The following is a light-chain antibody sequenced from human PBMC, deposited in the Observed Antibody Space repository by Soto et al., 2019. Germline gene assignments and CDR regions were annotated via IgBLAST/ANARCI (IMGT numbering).Light chain of an antibody. J-gene: IGLJ2*01. CDR2: RHD. CDR1: ISNIGTNY. V-gene: IGLV1-47*01. CDR3: ASWDASLSGPV. Sequence: QSVLTQPPSASGTPGQRVTISSSGSISNIGTNYVYWYQQLPGTAPKLLIFRHDQRPSGVPDRFSGSRSGTSASLAISGLRSEDEADYYCASWDASLSGPVFGGGTKLTVL.